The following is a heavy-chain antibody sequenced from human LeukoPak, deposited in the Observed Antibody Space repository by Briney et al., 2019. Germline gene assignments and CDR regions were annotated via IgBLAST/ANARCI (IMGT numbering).Heavy chain of an antibody. D-gene: IGHD3-16*02. V-gene: IGHV4-39*07. CDR3: ARGPRWGYSLGY. CDR1: GGSISSSSYY. CDR2: IYYSGST. Sequence: KTSETLSLTCTVSGGSISSSSYYWGWIRQPPGKGLEWIGSIYYSGSTYYNPSLKSRVTISVDTSKNQFSLKLSSVTAADTAVYYCARGPRWGYSLGYWGQGTLVTVSS. J-gene: IGHJ4*02.